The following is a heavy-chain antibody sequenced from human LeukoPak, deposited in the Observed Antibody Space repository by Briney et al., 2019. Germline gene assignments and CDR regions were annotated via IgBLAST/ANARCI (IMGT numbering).Heavy chain of an antibody. CDR2: IYHSGST. CDR3: ARPRLMGSYFDY. Sequence: KPSETLSLTCTVSGYSISSGYYWGWIRQPPGKGLEWIGSIYHSGSTYYNPSLKSRVTISVDTSKNQFSLKLSSVTAADTAVYYCARPRLMGSYFDYWGQGTLVTVSS. J-gene: IGHJ4*02. CDR1: GYSISSGYY. V-gene: IGHV4-38-2*02. D-gene: IGHD6-6*01.